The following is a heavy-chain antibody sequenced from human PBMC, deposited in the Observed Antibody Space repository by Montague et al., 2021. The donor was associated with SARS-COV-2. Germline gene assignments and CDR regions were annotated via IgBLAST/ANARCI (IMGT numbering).Heavy chain of an antibody. Sequence: SETLSLTCTVSGGSISSNFWSWIQQPPGKGLEWIGYIYYSGSTNYNPSLKSRVTISVDTSKKQFSLQLSSVTAADTAVYYCARTRGYDPLFDLWGQGTLVTVSS. CDR3: ARTRGYDPLFDL. CDR2: IYYSGST. D-gene: IGHD5-12*01. CDR1: GGSISSNF. V-gene: IGHV4-59*01. J-gene: IGHJ4*02.